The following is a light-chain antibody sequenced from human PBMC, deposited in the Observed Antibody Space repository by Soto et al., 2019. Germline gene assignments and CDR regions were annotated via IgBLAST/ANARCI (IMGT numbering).Light chain of an antibody. J-gene: IGKJ5*01. CDR3: MQALQTPS. Sequence: EIVMTQSPLSLSVTPGESASISCRSSQSLLYSNGYNYLDWYLQRPGQSPQLLIYMGSNRASGVPDRFSGSGSGTDFTLKISRVEAEDVGVYYCMQALQTPSFGQGTRLEIK. CDR1: QSLLYSNGYNY. CDR2: MGS. V-gene: IGKV2-28*01.